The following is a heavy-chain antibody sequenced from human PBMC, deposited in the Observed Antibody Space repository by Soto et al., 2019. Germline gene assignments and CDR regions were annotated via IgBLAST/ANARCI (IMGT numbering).Heavy chain of an antibody. Sequence: EVQLLESGGGLVQPGGSLRLSCAASGFTFSSYAMSWVRQAPGKGLEWVSAISVSGGSTYYADSVKGRFTISRDNSKNTLYLRMNSLIAEDTAVYYCAKGAKYYDILTGYCYSGLGTLVTVSS. D-gene: IGHD3-9*01. J-gene: IGHJ4*02. CDR1: GFTFSSYA. CDR2: ISVSGGST. V-gene: IGHV3-23*01. CDR3: AKGAKYYDILTGYCY.